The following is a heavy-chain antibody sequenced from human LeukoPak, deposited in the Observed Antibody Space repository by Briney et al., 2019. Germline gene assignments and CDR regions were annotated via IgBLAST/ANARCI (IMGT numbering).Heavy chain of an antibody. D-gene: IGHD3-3*01. CDR1: GYTLTELS. CDR2: FDPVDGET. J-gene: IGHJ4*02. V-gene: IGHV1-24*01. CDR3: ARSERFLEWSESTFDY. Sequence: ASVKVSCKVSGYTLTELSMHWVRQAPGKGLEWMGGFDPVDGETIYAQKFQGRVTITADESTSTAYMELSSLRSEDTAVYYCARSERFLEWSESTFDYWGQGTLVTVSS.